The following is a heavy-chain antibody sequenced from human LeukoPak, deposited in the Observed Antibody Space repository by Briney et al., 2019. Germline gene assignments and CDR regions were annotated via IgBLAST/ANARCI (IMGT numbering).Heavy chain of an antibody. J-gene: IGHJ4*02. CDR3: ARGQYDFWSGYLADY. Sequence: SETLSLTCAVYGGSFSGYYWSWIRQPPGKGLEWIGEINHSGSTNYNPSLKSRVTISVDTSKNQFSLKLSSVTAADTAVYYCARGQYDFWSGYLADYWGQGILVTVSS. CDR1: GGSFSGYY. CDR2: INHSGST. V-gene: IGHV4-34*01. D-gene: IGHD3-3*01.